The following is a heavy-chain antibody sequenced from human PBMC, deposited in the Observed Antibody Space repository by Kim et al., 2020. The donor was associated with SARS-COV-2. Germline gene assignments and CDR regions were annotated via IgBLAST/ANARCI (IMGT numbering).Heavy chain of an antibody. CDR1: GGSISSYY. J-gene: IGHJ6*02. CDR3: ARESMGDYYYGMDV. D-gene: IGHD3-16*01. Sequence: SETLSLTCTVSGGSISSYYWSWIRQPPGKGLVWIGYIYYSGSTNYNPSLKSRVTISVDTSKNQFSLKLSSVTAADTAVYYCARESMGDYYYGMDVWGQGTTVTVSS. CDR2: IYYSGST. V-gene: IGHV4-59*01.